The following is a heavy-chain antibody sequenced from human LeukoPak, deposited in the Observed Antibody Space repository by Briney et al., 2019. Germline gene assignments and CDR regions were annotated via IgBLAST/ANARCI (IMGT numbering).Heavy chain of an antibody. Sequence: GGSLRLSCAASGFTFSNAWMSWVRQAPGKGLEWVGRIKSKTDGGTTDYAAPVKGRFTISRDDSKNTLYLQMNSLKTEDTAVYYCTTDQVGLGPFDPWGQGTLVTVSS. CDR3: TTDQVGLGPFDP. J-gene: IGHJ5*02. CDR2: IKSKTDGGTT. V-gene: IGHV3-15*01. CDR1: GFTFSNAW. D-gene: IGHD3/OR15-3a*01.